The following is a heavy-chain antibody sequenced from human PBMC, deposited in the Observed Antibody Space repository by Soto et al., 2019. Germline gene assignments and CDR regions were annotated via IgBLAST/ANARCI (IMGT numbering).Heavy chain of an antibody. V-gene: IGHV3-53*04. J-gene: IGHJ6*03. CDR2: IYSGGST. Sequence: EVQLVESGGGLVQPGGSLRLSCAASGFTVSSNYMSWVRQAPGKGLEWVSVIYSGGSTYYADSVKGRFTISRHNSKNTLYLQMNSLRAEDTAVYYCARAPQGLVAAGYYYMDVWGKGTTVTVSS. CDR1: GFTVSSNY. CDR3: ARAPQGLVAAGYYYMDV. D-gene: IGHD6-13*01.